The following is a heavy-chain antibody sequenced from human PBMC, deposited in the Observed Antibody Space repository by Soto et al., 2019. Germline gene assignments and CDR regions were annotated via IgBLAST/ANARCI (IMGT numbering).Heavy chain of an antibody. D-gene: IGHD6-19*01. CDR1: GFTYRAYA. Sequence: VQLLESGGNLIQAGGSLRLSCAASGFTYRAYAMNWVRQAPGKGLEWVSIISSSGDNTDYTDSVKGRFTISRDNSKNTLYLQMNSLRVEDTAVYYCIATGTSTSGWFRDYWGQGTLVTVSS. J-gene: IGHJ4*02. V-gene: IGHV3-23*01. CDR2: ISSSGDNT. CDR3: IATGTSTSGWFRDY.